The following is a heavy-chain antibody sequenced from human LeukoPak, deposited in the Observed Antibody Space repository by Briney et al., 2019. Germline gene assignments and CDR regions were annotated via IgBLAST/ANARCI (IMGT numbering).Heavy chain of an antibody. Sequence: HAGGSLRLSCAASGFTFDDYAMHWVRQAPGKGLEWVSGISWNSGSIGYADSVKGRFTISRDNAKNSLYLQMNSLRAEDTALYYCAKGGYSYGNGAFDIWGQGTMVTVSS. CDR3: AKGGYSYGNGAFDI. CDR2: ISWNSGSI. D-gene: IGHD5-18*01. J-gene: IGHJ3*02. V-gene: IGHV3-9*01. CDR1: GFTFDDYA.